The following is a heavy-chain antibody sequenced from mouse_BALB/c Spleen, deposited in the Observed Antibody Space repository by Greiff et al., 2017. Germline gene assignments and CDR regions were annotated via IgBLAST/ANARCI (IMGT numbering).Heavy chain of an antibody. D-gene: IGHD1-2*01. J-gene: IGHJ4*01. CDR1: GFAFSSYD. CDR3: ARHNYGLYYAMDY. Sequence: EVQRVESGGGLVKPGGSLKLSCAASGFAFSSYDMSWVRQTPEKRLEWVAYISSGGGSTYYPDTVKGRFTISRDNAKNTLYLQMSSLKSEDTAMYYCARHNYGLYYAMDYWGQGTSVTVSS. V-gene: IGHV5-12-1*01. CDR2: ISSGGGST.